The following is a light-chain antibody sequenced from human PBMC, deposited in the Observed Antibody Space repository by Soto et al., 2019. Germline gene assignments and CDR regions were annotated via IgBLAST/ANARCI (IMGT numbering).Light chain of an antibody. V-gene: IGKV1-39*01. CDR3: QQTFSTPT. CDR2: AAS. CDR1: QNINSY. J-gene: IGKJ2*01. Sequence: DIQMTQSPSSLSASVGDRVTITCRASQNINSYLNWYQKKPGESPKLLIYAASYLQSGVPSRFSGSRSGKDFILTISSLQPEDFATYYCQQTFSTPTFGQGTSLEIK.